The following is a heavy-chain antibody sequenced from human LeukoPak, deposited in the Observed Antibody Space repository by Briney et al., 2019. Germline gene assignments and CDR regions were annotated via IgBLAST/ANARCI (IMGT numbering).Heavy chain of an antibody. D-gene: IGHD4-11*01. CDR1: GFTFSSFG. J-gene: IGHJ4*02. CDR2: ISYDGSNN. V-gene: IGHV3-30*18. Sequence: PGGSLRLSCAASGFTFSSFGMHWVRQAPGKGLEWVALISYDGSNNYYADSVKGRFTISRDNSKNTLYLQMNSLRAEDTAVYYCAKRAVAINYFDYWGQGTVVTVSS. CDR3: AKRAVAINYFDY.